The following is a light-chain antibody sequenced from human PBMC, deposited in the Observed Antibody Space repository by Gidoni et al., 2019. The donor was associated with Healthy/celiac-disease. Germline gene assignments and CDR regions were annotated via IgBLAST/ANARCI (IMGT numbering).Light chain of an antibody. CDR1: QSISSY. CDR3: QQRYSTPPFT. V-gene: IGKV1-39*01. CDR2: AAS. Sequence: DIQMTPSPSSLSASVGDRVTITCRASQSISSYLNWYQQKPGKAPKLLIYAASSLQSGVPSRFSGSGSGTDFTLTISSLQPEDFATYYCQQRYSTPPFTFGPGTKVDIK. J-gene: IGKJ3*01.